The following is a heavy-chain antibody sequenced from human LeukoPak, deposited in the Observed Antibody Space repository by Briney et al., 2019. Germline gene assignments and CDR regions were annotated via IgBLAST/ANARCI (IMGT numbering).Heavy chain of an antibody. V-gene: IGHV3-23*01. CDR1: GFTFSSYA. Sequence: GGSLRLSCAASGFTFSSYAMSWVRQAPGKGLEWVSAISGSGGSTYYADSVKGRFTISRDNSKNTLYLQMNSLRAEDTAVYYCAKDLRGRTTWLVRHFDYWGQGTLVTVSS. CDR3: AKDLRGRTTWLVRHFDY. J-gene: IGHJ4*02. CDR2: ISGSGGST. D-gene: IGHD6-19*01.